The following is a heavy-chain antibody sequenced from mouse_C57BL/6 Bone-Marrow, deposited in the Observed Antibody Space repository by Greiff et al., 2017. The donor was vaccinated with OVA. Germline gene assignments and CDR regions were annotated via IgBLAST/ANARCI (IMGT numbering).Heavy chain of an antibody. D-gene: IGHD2-4*01. Sequence: EVHLVESEGGLVQPGSSMKLSCTASGFTFSDYYMAWVRQVPEKGLEWVANINYDGSSTYYLDSLKSRFIISRDNAKNILYLQMSSLKSEDTATYYCAREGITRAMDYWGQGTSVTVSS. CDR3: AREGITRAMDY. V-gene: IGHV5-16*01. CDR2: INYDGSST. CDR1: GFTFSDYY. J-gene: IGHJ4*01.